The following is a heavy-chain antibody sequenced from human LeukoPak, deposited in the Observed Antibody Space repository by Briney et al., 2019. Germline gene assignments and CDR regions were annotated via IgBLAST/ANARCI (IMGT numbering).Heavy chain of an antibody. Sequence: PSETLSLTCTVSGGSISSYYWSWIRQPPGKGLEWIGYIYYSGSTNYNPSLKSRVTISVDASKNQFSLKLRSVTAADTAVYYCARDVGWRGMNYYMDVWGKGTTVTVSS. CDR3: ARDVGWRGMNYYMDV. CDR2: IYYSGST. J-gene: IGHJ6*03. V-gene: IGHV4-59*12. CDR1: GGSISSYY. D-gene: IGHD3-3*01.